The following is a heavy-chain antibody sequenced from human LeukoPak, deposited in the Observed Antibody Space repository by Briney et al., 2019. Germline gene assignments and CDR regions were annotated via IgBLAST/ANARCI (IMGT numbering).Heavy chain of an antibody. CDR1: GFTFSSYY. CDR3: ARDPGQRGYSYGYDY. CDR2: ISSSSSYI. V-gene: IGHV3-21*01. D-gene: IGHD5-18*01. J-gene: IGHJ4*02. Sequence: NAGGSLRLSCAASGFTFSSYYMTWVRQAPGKGLEWVSSISSSSSYIYYADSVKGRFTISKDNAKNSLHLQMNSLRAEDTAVYYCARDPGQRGYSYGYDYWGQGTLVTVSS.